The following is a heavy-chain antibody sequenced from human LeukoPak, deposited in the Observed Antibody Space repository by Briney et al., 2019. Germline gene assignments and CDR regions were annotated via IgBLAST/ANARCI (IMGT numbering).Heavy chain of an antibody. V-gene: IGHV3-7*01. D-gene: IGHD2-15*01. J-gene: IGHJ3*02. Sequence: AGSLRLAWATAAFTLGSDWIAWVRQAPGKLREWVANINHDVSRTHYRDSVKGRFTISRDNTENSLFLQLNSLRAEEKAMYYCARDPSPSSRRIYFDAFDMWGQGTMVTVSS. CDR2: INHDVSRT. CDR3: ARDPSPSSRRIYFDAFDM. CDR1: AFTLGSDW.